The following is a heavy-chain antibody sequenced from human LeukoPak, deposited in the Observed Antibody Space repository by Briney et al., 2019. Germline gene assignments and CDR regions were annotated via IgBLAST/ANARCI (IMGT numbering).Heavy chain of an antibody. Sequence: GGALRLSCAASGFTFSTYWMHWVRQAPGKGRVWVSRINSDGSTTRYADSVKGRFTISRHNAKNTLYLQMNRLRAEDTPMYHCAREPYSGSYPYNCFDPWRQRTLVTVSS. CDR2: INSDGSTT. J-gene: IGHJ5*02. CDR1: GFTFSTYW. V-gene: IGHV3-74*01. D-gene: IGHD1-26*01. CDR3: AREPYSGSYPYNCFDP.